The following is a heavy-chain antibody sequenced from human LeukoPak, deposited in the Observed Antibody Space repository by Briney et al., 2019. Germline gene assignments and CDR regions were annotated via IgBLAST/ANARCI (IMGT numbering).Heavy chain of an antibody. CDR2: ISRSSSFI. Sequence: GGSLRLSCVVSGFSLRSYTMNWVRQAPGKGLQWVSSISRSSSFIYYADSVKGRFTISRDNAKNSLYLQMNSLRAEDTAVYYCAREGEELDTFDYWGQGTLVTVSS. CDR3: AREGEELDTFDY. D-gene: IGHD1-7*01. CDR1: GFSLRSYT. V-gene: IGHV3-21*01. J-gene: IGHJ4*02.